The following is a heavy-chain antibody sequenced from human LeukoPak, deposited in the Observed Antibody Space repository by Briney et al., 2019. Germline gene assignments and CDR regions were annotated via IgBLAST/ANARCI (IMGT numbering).Heavy chain of an antibody. V-gene: IGHV3-23*01. CDR2: ITGSGGTT. CDR1: GFTFTSYS. CDR3: ASHERGYSYGPDY. Sequence: GGSLRLSCAASGFTFTSYSMSWVRQVPGKGLEWVSAITGSGGTTYYADSVKGRFTISRDTSKNTLYLQMNSLRAEDTAVYYCASHERGYSYGPDYWGQGTLVTVSS. J-gene: IGHJ4*02. D-gene: IGHD5-18*01.